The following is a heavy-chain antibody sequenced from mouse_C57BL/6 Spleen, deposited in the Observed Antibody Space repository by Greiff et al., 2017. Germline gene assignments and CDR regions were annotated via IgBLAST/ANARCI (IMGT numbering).Heavy chain of an antibody. V-gene: IGHV1-59*01. CDR2: IDPSDSYT. J-gene: IGHJ2*01. CDR3: ARFYDRFDY. CDR1: GYTFTSYW. Sequence: QVQLQQSGAELVRPGTSVKLSCKASGYTFTSYWMHWVKQRPGQGLEWIGVIDPSDSYTNYNQKFKGKATLTVDTSSSTAYMQLSSLTSEDSAVYYCARFYDRFDYWGQGTTLTVSS. D-gene: IGHD2-3*01.